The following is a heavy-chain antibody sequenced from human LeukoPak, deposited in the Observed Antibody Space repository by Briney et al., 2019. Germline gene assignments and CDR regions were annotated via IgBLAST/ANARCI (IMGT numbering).Heavy chain of an antibody. D-gene: IGHD3-22*01. J-gene: IGHJ2*01. CDR1: GYTFTGYY. CDR2: INPNSGGT. V-gene: IGHV1-2*02. CDR3: ARGYYYDSSGDNWYFDL. Sequence: ASVKASCKASGYTFTGYYMHWVRQAPGQGLEWMGWINPNSGGTNYAQKFQGRVTMTRDTSISTAYMELSRLRSDDTAVYYCARGYYYDSSGDNWYFDLWGRGTLVTVSS.